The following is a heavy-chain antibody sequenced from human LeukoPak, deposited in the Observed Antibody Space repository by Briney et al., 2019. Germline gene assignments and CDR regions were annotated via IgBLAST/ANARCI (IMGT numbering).Heavy chain of an antibody. CDR3: ARANEQWELSTEYYFDY. Sequence: PGGSLRLSCAASGFTFDDYGMSWVRQAPGKGLGWVSSISSSSSYIYYADSVKGRFTISRDNAKNSLYLQMNSLRAEDTAVYYCARANEQWELSTEYYFDYWGQGTLVTVSS. J-gene: IGHJ4*02. V-gene: IGHV3-21*01. CDR2: ISSSSSYI. CDR1: GFTFDDYG. D-gene: IGHD1-26*01.